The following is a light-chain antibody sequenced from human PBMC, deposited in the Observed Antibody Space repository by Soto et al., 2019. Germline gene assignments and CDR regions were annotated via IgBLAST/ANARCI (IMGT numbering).Light chain of an antibody. CDR1: SSDIGGYNF. J-gene: IGLJ2*01. CDR3: SSYTTSSTLGV. Sequence: QSALTQSASVSGSPGQSITISCTGTSSDIGGYNFVSWYQHLPGKAPKLMIYDVSNRPSGVSNRFSGSKSGSTASLTISGLQAEDEAHYYCSSYTTSSTLGVFGGGTKLTVL. CDR2: DVS. V-gene: IGLV2-14*03.